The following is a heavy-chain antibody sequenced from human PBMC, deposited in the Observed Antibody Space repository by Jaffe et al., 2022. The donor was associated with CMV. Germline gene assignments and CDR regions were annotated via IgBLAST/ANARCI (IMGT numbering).Heavy chain of an antibody. CDR3: AKDAGAVAYSDN. CDR2: INLNRGDT. D-gene: IGHD6-19*01. CDR1: GYTFSGYY. J-gene: IGHJ4*02. V-gene: IGHV1-2*02. Sequence: QVQLVQSGAEVKKPGASVRVSCKASGYTFSGYYMHWVRQAPGQGLEWMGWINLNRGDTYYAQRFQGRVTMTRDTSINTAYLDLSGLTSDDSAVYFCAKDAGAVAYSDNWGQGTLVTVSS.